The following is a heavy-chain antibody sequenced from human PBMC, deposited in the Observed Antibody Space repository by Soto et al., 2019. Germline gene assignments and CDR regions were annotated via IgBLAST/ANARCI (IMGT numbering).Heavy chain of an antibody. CDR3: AKDASIYYGSGSSLDY. CDR1: GFTFSSYA. CDR2: ISGSGGST. D-gene: IGHD3-10*01. V-gene: IGHV3-23*01. Sequence: PGGSLRLSCAASGFTFSSYAMSWVRQAPGKGLEWVSAISGSGGSTYYADSVKGRFTISRDNSKNTLYLQMNSLRAEDTAVYYCAKDASIYYGSGSSLDYWGQGTLVTVSS. J-gene: IGHJ4*02.